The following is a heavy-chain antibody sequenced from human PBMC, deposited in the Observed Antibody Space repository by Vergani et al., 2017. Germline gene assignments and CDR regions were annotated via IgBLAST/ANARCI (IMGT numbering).Heavy chain of an antibody. V-gene: IGHV1-69*01. Sequence: QVQLVQSGAEVKKPGSSVKVSCKSSGGTFSNHVLAWVRQAPGQGLEWMGGILPLFGTPTYAQRFQGRVTITADESTTTAYMELTSLTSEDSAIYYCARDGGSGVEVPGAIRDYYYDMDVWWGGGTVAVAS. CDR1: GGTFSNHV. CDR3: ARDGGSGVEVPGAIRDYYYDMDV. J-gene: IGHJ6*01. D-gene: IGHD2-2*01. CDR2: ILPLFGTP.